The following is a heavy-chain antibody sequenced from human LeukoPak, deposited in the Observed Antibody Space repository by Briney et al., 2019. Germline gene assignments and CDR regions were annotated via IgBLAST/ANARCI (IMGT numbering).Heavy chain of an antibody. CDR1: AGSISSSSYY. Sequence: SETLSLTCPVSAGSISSSSYYWGWIRQPPGKGLEWIGSIYYSGSTYYNPSLKSRVTISVDTSKNQFSLKLSSVTAADTAVYYCARHDPMATIKYYFDYWGQGTLVTVSS. CDR3: ARHDPMATIKYYFDY. J-gene: IGHJ4*02. V-gene: IGHV4-39*01. D-gene: IGHD5-24*01. CDR2: IYYSGST.